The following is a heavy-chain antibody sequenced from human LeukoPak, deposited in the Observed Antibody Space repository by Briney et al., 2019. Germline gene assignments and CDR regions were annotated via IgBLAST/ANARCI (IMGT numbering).Heavy chain of an antibody. CDR2: ISGSGGST. Sequence: PGGSLRLSCVASGFTFRDYWMTWVRQAPGKGLEWVSAISGSGGSTYYADSVKGRFTISRDNSKNTLYLQMNSLRAEDTAVYYCAKDFNPRYSSGWFFDYWGQGTLVTVSS. CDR3: AKDFNPRYSSGWFFDY. V-gene: IGHV3-23*01. D-gene: IGHD6-19*01. J-gene: IGHJ4*02. CDR1: GFTFRDYW.